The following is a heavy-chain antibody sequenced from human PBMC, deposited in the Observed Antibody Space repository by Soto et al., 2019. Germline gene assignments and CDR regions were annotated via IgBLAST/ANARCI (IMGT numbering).Heavy chain of an antibody. CDR1: GFTFSSYG. J-gene: IGHJ4*02. V-gene: IGHV3-30*18. Sequence: QVQLVESGGGVVQPGRSLRLSCAASGFTFSSYGMHWVRQAPGKGLEWVAVISYDGSNKYYADSVKGRFTISRDNSKNTLYLQMNSLRAEDTAVYYCAKVNRGGIAVAGRGIDYWGQGTLVTVSS. CDR2: ISYDGSNK. CDR3: AKVNRGGIAVAGRGIDY. D-gene: IGHD6-19*01.